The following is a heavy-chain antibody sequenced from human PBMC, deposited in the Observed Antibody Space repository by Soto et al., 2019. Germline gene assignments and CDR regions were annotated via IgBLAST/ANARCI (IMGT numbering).Heavy chain of an antibody. V-gene: IGHV1-69*06. D-gene: IGHD6-13*01. CDR3: ARGLGEQQLKNYYYYGMDV. J-gene: IGHJ6*02. CDR1: GGTFSSYA. CDR2: IIPIFGTA. Sequence: QVQLVQSGAEVKKPGSSVKVSCKASGGTFSSYAISWVRQAPGQGLEWMGGIIPIFGTANYALKFQGRVTITADKSTSTAYMELSSLRSEDTAVYYCARGLGEQQLKNYYYYGMDVWGQGTTVTVSS.